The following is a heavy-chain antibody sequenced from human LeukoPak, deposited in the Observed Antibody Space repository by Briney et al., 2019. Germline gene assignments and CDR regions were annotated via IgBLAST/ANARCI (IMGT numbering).Heavy chain of an antibody. D-gene: IGHD2-21*01. CDR2: INHSGST. CDR3: ARQSEVKGFDY. CDR1: GGSFSGYY. J-gene: IGHJ4*02. V-gene: IGHV4-34*01. Sequence: SETLSLTCAVYGGSFSGYYWSWIRQPPGKGLEWIGEINHSGSTNYNPSLKSRVTISVDTSKNQFSLKLSSVTAADTAVYYCARQSEVKGFDYWGQGTLVTVSS.